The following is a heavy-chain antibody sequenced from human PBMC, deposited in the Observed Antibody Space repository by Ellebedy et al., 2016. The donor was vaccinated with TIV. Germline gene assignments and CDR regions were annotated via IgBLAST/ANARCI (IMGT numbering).Heavy chain of an antibody. CDR3: ARHPYDILTGYHFDS. CDR2: ISHSGTS. CDR1: GGSISSRSYY. V-gene: IGHV4-39*01. J-gene: IGHJ4*02. D-gene: IGHD3-9*01. Sequence: MPSETLSLTCTVSGGSISSRSYYRDWIRQTPGKGLEWIGSISHSGTSFYNPSLKSRVTISIDTSRNQFSLRLRSVTAADTAVFYCARHPYDILTGYHFDSWGQGTLVTVSS.